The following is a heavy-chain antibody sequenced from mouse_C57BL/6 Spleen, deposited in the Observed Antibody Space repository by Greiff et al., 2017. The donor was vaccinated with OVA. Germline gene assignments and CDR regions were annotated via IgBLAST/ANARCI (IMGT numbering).Heavy chain of an antibody. J-gene: IGHJ3*01. V-gene: IGHV2-2*01. CDR1: GFSLTSYG. CDR2: IWSGGST. D-gene: IGHD1-1*01. CDR3: ARKYGSSYGFAY. Sequence: QVQLQQSGPGLVQPSQSLSITCTVSGFSLTSYGVHWVRQSPGKGLEWLGVIWSGGSTDYNAAFISRLGISTDNSKSQVFFKMSSLQADDTDIYYCARKYGSSYGFAYWGQGALVTVSA.